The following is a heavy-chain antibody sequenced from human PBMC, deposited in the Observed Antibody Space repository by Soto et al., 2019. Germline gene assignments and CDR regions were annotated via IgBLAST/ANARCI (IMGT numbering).Heavy chain of an antibody. CDR3: ATVPPRIVVVLAEFPT. Sequence: QVQLKQSGPGLVRPSGTLSLTCRVSGTSISSSYWWAWVRQSPGKGLEWIGEIYHNGITKYNPSLKSRVSMSIDKYNNQFSLNLTSVTAADTAVYYCATVPPRIVVVLAEFPTWGQGTLVTVSS. D-gene: IGHD2-21*01. V-gene: IGHV4-4*02. J-gene: IGHJ4*02. CDR1: GTSISSSYW. CDR2: IYHNGIT.